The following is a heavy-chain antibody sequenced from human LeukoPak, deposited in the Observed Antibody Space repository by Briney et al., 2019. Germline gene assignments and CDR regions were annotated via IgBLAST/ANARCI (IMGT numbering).Heavy chain of an antibody. CDR2: ISYDGSNK. J-gene: IGHJ4*02. V-gene: IGHV3-30-3*01. CDR3: ARGPHYYDSSGYYYRLLDC. D-gene: IGHD3-22*01. CDR1: GFTFSSYA. Sequence: SGGSLRLSCAASGFTFSSYAMHWVRQAPGKGLEWVAVISYDGSNKYYADPVKGRFTISRDNSKNTLYLQMNSLRAEDTAVYYCARGPHYYDSSGYYYRLLDCWGQGTLVTVSS.